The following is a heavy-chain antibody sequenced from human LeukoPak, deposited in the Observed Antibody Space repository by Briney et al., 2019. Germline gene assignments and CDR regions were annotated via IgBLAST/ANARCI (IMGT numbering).Heavy chain of an antibody. CDR1: GFPFSETA. J-gene: IGHJ4*02. CDR2: ITRGGSP. V-gene: IGHV3-23*01. D-gene: IGHD3-22*01. CDR3: AKEHLKYANDNRGSFDY. Sequence: PGGSLRLSCVASGFPFSETAMTWVRQAPGKGLEGLSVITRGGSPYYADSVKGRFTISRDNARNTVYLQLNSLRNEDTALYYCAKEHLKYANDNRGSFDYWGQGTLVTVSS.